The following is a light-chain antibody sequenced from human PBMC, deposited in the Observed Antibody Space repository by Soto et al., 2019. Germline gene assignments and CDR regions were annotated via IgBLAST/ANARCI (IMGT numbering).Light chain of an antibody. CDR2: DVS. Sequence: QSALTQPASVSGSPGQSITISCTGTSSDVGDYDYVSWYQQQPGKAPQLMIYDVSDRPSGVPNRFSGSKSGNTASLTISGLQSEDAADYYCSSYSGTSTLVFGGGTKLTVL. V-gene: IGLV2-14*01. CDR1: SSDVGDYDY. CDR3: SSYSGTSTLV. J-gene: IGLJ2*01.